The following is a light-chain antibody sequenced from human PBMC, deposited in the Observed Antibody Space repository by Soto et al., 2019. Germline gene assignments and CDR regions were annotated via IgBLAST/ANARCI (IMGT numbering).Light chain of an antibody. J-gene: IGKJ1*01. CDR2: DAS. V-gene: IGKV3D-15*01. CDR3: QQYADRPRT. Sequence: EIVMTQSPATLSVSPVERATLSCMASQSVGSYLAWYQHKPGQAPRLLISDASNRATGIPARFSGSGSETDFTLTISSLESEDFAVYFCQQYADRPRTFGQGTKVDIK. CDR1: QSVGSY.